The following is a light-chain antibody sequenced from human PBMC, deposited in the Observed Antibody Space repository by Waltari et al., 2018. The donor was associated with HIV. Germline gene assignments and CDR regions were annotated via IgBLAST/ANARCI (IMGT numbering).Light chain of an antibody. CDR3: AAWDDSLSGYV. CDR1: RSTTGRST. J-gene: IGLJ1*01. CDR2: SNN. Sequence: QSVLTQPPSASAPPGQRVTISCSAARSTTGRSTVHCYQQVPGTAPKLLIYSNNQRPSGVPDRFSGSKSGTSASLAISGLQSEDEVDYYCAAWDDSLSGYVFGTGTKVTVL. V-gene: IGLV1-44*01.